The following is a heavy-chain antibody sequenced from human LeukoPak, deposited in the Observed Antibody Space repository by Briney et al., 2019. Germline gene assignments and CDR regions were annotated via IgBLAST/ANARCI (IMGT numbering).Heavy chain of an antibody. CDR1: GASISSGTYS. CDR2: IYHTGST. CDR3: ARGDEWCPGW. J-gene: IGHJ4*02. V-gene: IGHV4-30-2*01. Sequence: SQTLSLTCTVTGASISSGTYSWSWIRQPPGEGLEWIGYIYHTGSTYYNPSLKGRVTISVDTSKNQFSLKLSSVTAADTAVYYCARGDEWCPGWWGQGTLVTVSS. D-gene: IGHD2-15*01.